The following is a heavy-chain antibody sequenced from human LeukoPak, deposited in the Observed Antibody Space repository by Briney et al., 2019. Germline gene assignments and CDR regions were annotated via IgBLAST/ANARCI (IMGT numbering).Heavy chain of an antibody. J-gene: IGHJ4*02. D-gene: IGHD3-10*01. CDR1: GGSVSSGSYY. CDR3: ARSGVYYFDY. CDR2: IYYSGST. Sequence: SETLSLTCTVSGGSVSSGSYYWSWIRQPPGKGLEWIGYIYYSGSTNYNPSLKSRVTISVDTSKNQFSLKLSSVTAADTAVYYCARSGVYYFDYWGQGTLVTVSS. V-gene: IGHV4-61*01.